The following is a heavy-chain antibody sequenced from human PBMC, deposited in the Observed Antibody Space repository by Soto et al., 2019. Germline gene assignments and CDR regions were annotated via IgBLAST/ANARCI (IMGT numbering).Heavy chain of an antibody. J-gene: IGHJ6*02. Sequence: QVQLVQSGAEVKKPGSSVKVSCKASGCTFSSYAISWVRQAPGQGLEWMGGIIPIFGTANYAQKFQGRVTITADKSTSTAYMELSSLRSEDTAVYYCERSYCSSTSCYTAYYYGMDVWGQGTTVTVSS. D-gene: IGHD2-2*02. CDR3: ERSYCSSTSCYTAYYYGMDV. CDR2: IIPIFGTA. CDR1: GCTFSSYA. V-gene: IGHV1-69*06.